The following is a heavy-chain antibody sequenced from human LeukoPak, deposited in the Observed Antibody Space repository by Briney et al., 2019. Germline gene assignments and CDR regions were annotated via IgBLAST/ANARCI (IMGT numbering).Heavy chain of an antibody. CDR3: ARRPVRNYYYSSGSAFDI. Sequence: SVKVSCKASGGTFSSYAISWVRQAPGQGLEWMGRIIPILGIANYAQKFQGRVTITADKSTSTAYMELSSLRSEDTAVYYCARRPVRNYYYSSGSAFDIWGQGTMVTVSS. CDR2: IIPILGIA. J-gene: IGHJ3*02. V-gene: IGHV1-69*04. D-gene: IGHD3-22*01. CDR1: GGTFSSYA.